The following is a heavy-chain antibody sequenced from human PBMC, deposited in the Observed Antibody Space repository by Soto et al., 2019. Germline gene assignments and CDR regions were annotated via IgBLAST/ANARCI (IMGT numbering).Heavy chain of an antibody. CDR3: ATYDSSDYYSGSPIGWFDP. CDR2: IYYSGST. D-gene: IGHD3-22*01. J-gene: IGHJ5*02. Sequence: QVQLQESGPGLVKPSQTLSLTCTVSGGSISSGGYYWSWIRQHPGKGLEWIGYIYYSGSTYYNPSRKSRVTRSVDPSKTQFSLKLSSVTAADTAVYYCATYDSSDYYSGSPIGWFDPWGQGTLVTVSS. CDR1: GGSISSGGYY. V-gene: IGHV4-31*03.